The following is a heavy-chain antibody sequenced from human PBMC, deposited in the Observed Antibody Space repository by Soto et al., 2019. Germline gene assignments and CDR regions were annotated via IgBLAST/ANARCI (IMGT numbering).Heavy chain of an antibody. Sequence: PSETLSLTCAVYGGSFSGYYWTWIRQPPGTGLEWIGEINHSGSTNYNPSLKSRVTISVDTSKNQFSLKLTSVTAADTAVYYCARGFRSPTSQHYFDYWGQGTLVTVSS. J-gene: IGHJ4*02. CDR1: GGSFSGYY. V-gene: IGHV4-34*01. CDR3: ARGFRSPTSQHYFDY. CDR2: INHSGST.